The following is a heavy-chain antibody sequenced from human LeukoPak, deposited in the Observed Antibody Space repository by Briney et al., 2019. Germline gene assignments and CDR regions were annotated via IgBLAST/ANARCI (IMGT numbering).Heavy chain of an antibody. CDR2: IYTDDKT. J-gene: IGHJ6*02. CDR1: GFTVSSNY. V-gene: IGHV3-53*01. D-gene: IGHD6-19*01. CDR3: AREVANGASYSSAWSV. Sequence: GGSLRLSCAASGFTVSSNYMNWVRQAPGKGLEWLSVIYTDDKTYYADAVKGRFIVSRDISKNTLYLQMNNVTAEDTGIYYCAREVANGASYSSAWSVWGQGTTVSVSS.